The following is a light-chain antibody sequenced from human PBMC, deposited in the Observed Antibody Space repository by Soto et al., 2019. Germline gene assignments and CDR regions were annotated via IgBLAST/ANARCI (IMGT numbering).Light chain of an antibody. V-gene: IGKV1-6*01. Sequence: AIQMTQSPSSLSASVGDRVTITCRASQGIRNDLGWYQQKPGKAPKLLISATSILESGVPSRFSGSGSGTDFTLTISSLQPEDFATYYCLQDYTYPFTFGQGTKLEIK. CDR1: QGIRND. CDR2: ATS. J-gene: IGKJ2*01. CDR3: LQDYTYPFT.